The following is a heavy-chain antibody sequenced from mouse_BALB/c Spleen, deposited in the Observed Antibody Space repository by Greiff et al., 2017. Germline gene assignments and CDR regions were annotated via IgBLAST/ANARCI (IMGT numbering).Heavy chain of an antibody. V-gene: IGHV1-9*01. D-gene: IGHD1-1*01. Sequence: QVQLQQSGAELMKPGASVKISCKATGYTFSSYWIEWVKQRPGHGLEWIGEILPGSGSTNYNEKFKGKATFTADTSSNTAYMQLNSLTSEDSAVYYCARKGYYDYYAMDYWGQGTSVTVSS. J-gene: IGHJ4*01. CDR1: GYTFSSYW. CDR3: ARKGYYDYYAMDY. CDR2: ILPGSGST.